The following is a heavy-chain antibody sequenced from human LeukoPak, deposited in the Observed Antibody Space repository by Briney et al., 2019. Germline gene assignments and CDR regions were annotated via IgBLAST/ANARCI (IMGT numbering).Heavy chain of an antibody. CDR2: IYYKSKWHS. J-gene: IGHJ4*02. CDR1: GDSVYSNSAT. CDR3: ARGLDTAIAF. Sequence: SQTLSLTCAISGDSVYSNSATRHWIRQSPSRGLEWLGRIYYKSKWHSDYAVSVKSRILLNPDTSKNQFSLQLNSVTPEDTAVYFCARGLDTAIAFWGQGTLVTVSS. D-gene: IGHD5-18*01. V-gene: IGHV6-1*01.